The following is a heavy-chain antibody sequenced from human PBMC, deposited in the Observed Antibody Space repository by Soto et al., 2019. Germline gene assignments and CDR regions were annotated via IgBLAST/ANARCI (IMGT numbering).Heavy chain of an antibody. CDR2: INHSGST. V-gene: IGHV4-34*01. D-gene: IGHD3-3*01. CDR3: ARLYYDFWSGYYRWDYYHYYGMDV. CDR1: GGSFSGYY. Sequence: SETLSLTCAVYGGSFSGYYWSWIRQPPGKGLEWIGEINHSGSTNYNPSLKSRVTISVDTSKNQFSLKLSSVTAADTAVYYCARLYYDFWSGYYRWDYYHYYGMDVWGQGTTVTVSS. J-gene: IGHJ6*02.